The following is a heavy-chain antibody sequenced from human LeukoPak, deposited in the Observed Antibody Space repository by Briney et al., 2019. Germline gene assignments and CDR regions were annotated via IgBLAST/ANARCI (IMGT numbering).Heavy chain of an antibody. V-gene: IGHV4-31*03. CDR1: GGSISSGGYY. J-gene: IGHJ6*02. D-gene: IGHD5-18*01. Sequence: PSETLSLTCTVSGGSISSGGYYWSWIRQHPGKGLEWLGYIYYSGSTYYNPSLKSRVTTSVDTSKDQFSLKLSSVTAADTAVYYCARALPYSYRYGMDVWGQGTTVTVSS. CDR2: IYYSGST. CDR3: ARALPYSYRYGMDV.